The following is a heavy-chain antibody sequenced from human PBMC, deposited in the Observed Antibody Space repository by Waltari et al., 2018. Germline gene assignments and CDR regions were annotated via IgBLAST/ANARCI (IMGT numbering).Heavy chain of an antibody. Sequence: EVQLVQSGAEVKKPGESLKISCKGSGYSFTSYWIGWVRQMPGKGLEWVGVSYTLYSGTRYSPAFQGQGTIAAAKSISPAYLQRSSLKASDTAMYYWARHQPVGATTYYYYGMDVWGQGTTVTVSS. J-gene: IGHJ6*02. V-gene: IGHV5-51*01. D-gene: IGHD1-26*01. CDR3: ARHQPVGATTYYYYGMDV. CDR2: SYTLYSGT. CDR1: GYSFTSYW.